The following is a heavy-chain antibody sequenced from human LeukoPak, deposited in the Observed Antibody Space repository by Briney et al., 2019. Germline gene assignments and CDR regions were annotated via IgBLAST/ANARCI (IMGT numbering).Heavy chain of an antibody. CDR2: IIPIFGTA. Sequence: SVKVSCKASGGTFSSYAISWVRQAPGQGLEWMGRIIPIFGTANYAQKFQGRVAITTDESTSTAYMEQSSLRSDDTAVYYCATKGDGYNSRSDYWGQGTLVTVSS. V-gene: IGHV1-69*05. J-gene: IGHJ4*02. CDR3: ATKGDGYNSRSDY. CDR1: GGTFSSYA. D-gene: IGHD5-24*01.